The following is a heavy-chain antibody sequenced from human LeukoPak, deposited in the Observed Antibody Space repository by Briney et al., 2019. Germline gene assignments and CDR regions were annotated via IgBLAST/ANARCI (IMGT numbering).Heavy chain of an antibody. D-gene: IGHD6-13*01. CDR1: GFTFSSYA. CDR2: ISGSGSST. Sequence: GGSLRLSCAASGFTFSSYAMSWVRQAPGKGLEWVSAISGSGSSTYYADSVKGRFTISRDNSKNTLYLQMNSLRAEDTAVYYCALPGGSSRYSQFDYWGQGTLVTVPS. J-gene: IGHJ4*02. CDR3: ALPGGSSRYSQFDY. V-gene: IGHV3-23*01.